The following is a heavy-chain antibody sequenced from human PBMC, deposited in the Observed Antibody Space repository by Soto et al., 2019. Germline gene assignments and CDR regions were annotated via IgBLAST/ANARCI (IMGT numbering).Heavy chain of an antibody. CDR3: ARDRTTFGAPFFDI. CDR2: IYYSGST. D-gene: IGHD3-9*01. V-gene: IGHV4-59*01. J-gene: IGHJ3*02. Sequence: PSETLSLTCTVSGGSLSSYYWSWIRQPPGKGLEWIGYIYYSGSTNYNPSLKSRVTISVDTSKNQFSLKLSSVTAADTAVYYCARDRTTFGAPFFDIWGQGTMVTVSS. CDR1: GGSLSSYY.